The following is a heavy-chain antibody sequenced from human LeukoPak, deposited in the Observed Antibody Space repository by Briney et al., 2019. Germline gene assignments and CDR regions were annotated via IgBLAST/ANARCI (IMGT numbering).Heavy chain of an antibody. CDR3: ARDVRGGGIQLPRRSYNWFDP. Sequence: GASVKVSCKASGYTFTSYGISWVRQAPGQGLKWMGWISAYNGNTNYAQKLQGRVTMTTDTSTSTAYMELRSLRSDDTAVYYCARDVRGGGIQLPRRSYNWFDPWGQGTLVTVSS. D-gene: IGHD5-18*01. J-gene: IGHJ5*02. V-gene: IGHV1-18*01. CDR1: GYTFTSYG. CDR2: ISAYNGNT.